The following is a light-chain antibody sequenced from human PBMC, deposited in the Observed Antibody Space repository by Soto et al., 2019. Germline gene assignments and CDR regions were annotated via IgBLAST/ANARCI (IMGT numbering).Light chain of an antibody. J-gene: IGKJ1*01. Sequence: EIVLTQSPGTLSLSPGERATLSCRASQSISSSYLAWYQQQPGQAPRLLIYGASSRATGIPDRFSGSGSGTDFTLTISRLEPEDFAVYYCQRYGSSPPWTFGQGTKVEIK. CDR3: QRYGSSPPWT. CDR1: QSISSSY. V-gene: IGKV3-20*01. CDR2: GAS.